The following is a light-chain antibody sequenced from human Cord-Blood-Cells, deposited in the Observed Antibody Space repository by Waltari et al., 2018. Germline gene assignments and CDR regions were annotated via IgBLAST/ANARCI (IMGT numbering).Light chain of an antibody. V-gene: IGKV1-8*01. CDR1: QGISSY. CDR2: AAS. Sequence: AIRMTQSPSSLSASTGDRVTITCQASQGISSYLAWYQQKPGKAPKLLIYAASTLQSGVPSRFSGSGSGTDFTLTISCLQSEDFATYYCQQYYSYPWT. J-gene: IGKJ1*01. CDR3: QQYYSYPWT.